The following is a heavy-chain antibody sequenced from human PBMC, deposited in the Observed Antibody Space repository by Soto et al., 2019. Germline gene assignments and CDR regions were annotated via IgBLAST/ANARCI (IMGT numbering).Heavy chain of an antibody. V-gene: IGHV4-59*01. CDR3: ARYYKILPSPYFDY. CDR2: IYYSGST. Sequence: PSETLSLTCTVSGGSISSYYWSWIRQPPGKGLEWIGYIYYSGSTNYNPSLKSRVTISVDTSKNQFSLKLSSVTAADTAVYYCARYYKILPSPYFDYWGQRTLVTVSS. CDR1: GGSISSYY. D-gene: IGHD2-15*01. J-gene: IGHJ4*02.